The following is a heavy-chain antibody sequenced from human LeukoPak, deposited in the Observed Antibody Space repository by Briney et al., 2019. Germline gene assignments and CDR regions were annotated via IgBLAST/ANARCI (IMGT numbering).Heavy chain of an antibody. V-gene: IGHV3-7*01. CDR1: GFTFSNYW. CDR3: ASRIVTLDAFDI. CDR2: IKQDGSET. J-gene: IGHJ3*02. Sequence: GGSLRLSCAASGFTFSNYWVNWVRQAPGKGLECLANIKQDGSETYYADSVKGRFTISRDNAKNSLYLQMNSLRAEDTAVYYCASRIVTLDAFDIWGQGTMVTVSS. D-gene: IGHD2/OR15-2a*01.